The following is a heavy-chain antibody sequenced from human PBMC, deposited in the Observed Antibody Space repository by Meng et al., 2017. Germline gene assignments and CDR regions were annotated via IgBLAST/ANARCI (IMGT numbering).Heavy chain of an antibody. CDR3: VRDKTVGATIFDC. J-gene: IGHJ4*02. D-gene: IGHD1-26*01. CDR2: IKQDGSEK. CDR1: GFTFNSHW. V-gene: IGHV3-7*01. Sequence: GESLKISFAASGFTFNSHWMSWVRQAPGKGLEWVANIKQDGSEKYYVDSVEGRFTISRDNAKNSLSLEMNSLRVEDTAVYYCVRDKTVGATIFDCWGQGTLVTVSS.